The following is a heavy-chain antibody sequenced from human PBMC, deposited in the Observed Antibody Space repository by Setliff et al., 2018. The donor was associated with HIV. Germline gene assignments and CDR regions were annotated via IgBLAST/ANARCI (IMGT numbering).Heavy chain of an antibody. CDR1: GFTFISYA. J-gene: IGHJ6*03. CDR3: AKDLGNYYYMDV. V-gene: IGHV3-23*01. D-gene: IGHD3-10*01. Sequence: GGSLRLSCAASGFTFISYAMSWVRQAPGKGLEWVSAISGSGGSTYYADSVKGRFTISRDNSKNTLYLRLNSLRAEDTAIYYCAKDLGNYYYMDVWGKGTTVTVSS. CDR2: ISGSGGST.